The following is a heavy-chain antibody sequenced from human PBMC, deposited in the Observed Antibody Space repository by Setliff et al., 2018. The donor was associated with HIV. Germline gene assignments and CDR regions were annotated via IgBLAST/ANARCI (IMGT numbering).Heavy chain of an antibody. CDR3: ARTRGYTYGYIDS. D-gene: IGHD5-18*01. CDR1: GGSIISGGYY. CDR2: IYFTGKT. J-gene: IGHJ4*02. V-gene: IGHV4-30-4*01. Sequence: SETLSLTCSISGGSIISGGYYWSWIRQHPEKGLEWIGYIYFTGKTYYNPSLKSRVTIPVDTSKNQFSLKLNSVTAADTAVYYCARTRGYTYGYIDSWAQGTLVTVSS.